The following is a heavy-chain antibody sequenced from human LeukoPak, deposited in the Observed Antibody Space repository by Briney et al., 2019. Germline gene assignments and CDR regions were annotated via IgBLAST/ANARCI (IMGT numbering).Heavy chain of an antibody. V-gene: IGHV3-74*01. Sequence: TGGSLGLSCAASGFTFSSYWMHWVRQAPGKGLVWVSRINSDGSSTSYADSVKGRFTISRDNSKNTLYLQMSSLRAEDTAVYYCVKHHTDRNFDYWGQGTLVTVSS. D-gene: IGHD5-18*01. CDR3: VKHHTDRNFDY. CDR2: INSDGSST. J-gene: IGHJ4*02. CDR1: GFTFSSYW.